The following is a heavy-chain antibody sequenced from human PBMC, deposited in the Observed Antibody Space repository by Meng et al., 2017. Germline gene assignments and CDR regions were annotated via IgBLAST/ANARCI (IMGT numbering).Heavy chain of an antibody. CDR2: IYYSGST. D-gene: IGHD3-10*01. J-gene: IGHJ5*02. V-gene: IGHV4-39*07. CDR1: GGSISSSSYH. Sequence: QLPLQESGPGMVKPSETLSLTCTVSGGSISSSSYHWGWIRQPPGKGLEWIGSIYYSGSTYYNPSLKSRVTILVDTSKNQFSLKLSSVTAADTAVYYCARVPYYGSGSYQYNWFDPWGQGTLVTVSS. CDR3: ARVPYYGSGSYQYNWFDP.